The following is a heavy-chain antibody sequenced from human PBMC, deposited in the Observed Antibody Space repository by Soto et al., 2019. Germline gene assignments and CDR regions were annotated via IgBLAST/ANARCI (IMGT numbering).Heavy chain of an antibody. Sequence: QVQLQESGPGLVKPSETLSLTCTVSGGSISSYYWSWIRQPAGKGLEWIGRIYTSGSTHYNPSLKSRVAMSLDTSKNQFSLELSSVTAADTAVYYCARNTGGDYVYAFDSWGQGTMVTVSS. V-gene: IGHV4-4*07. CDR3: ARNTGGDYVYAFDS. D-gene: IGHD4-17*01. CDR1: GGSISSYY. J-gene: IGHJ3*02. CDR2: IYTSGST.